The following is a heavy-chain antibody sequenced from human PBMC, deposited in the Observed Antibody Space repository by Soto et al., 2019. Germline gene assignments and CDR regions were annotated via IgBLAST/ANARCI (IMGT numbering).Heavy chain of an antibody. V-gene: IGHV3-23*01. CDR2: ISGSGGST. J-gene: IGHJ1*01. Sequence: EVQLLESGGGLVQPGGSLRLSCAASGFTFSSYAMSWVRQAPGKGLEWVSAISGSGGSTYYPDSVKGRFTISRDNSKNTLYLQMNSLRAEDTAVYYCAKDSPIPVAGTLAEYFQHWGQGTLVTVSS. CDR1: GFTFSSYA. D-gene: IGHD6-19*01. CDR3: AKDSPIPVAGTLAEYFQH.